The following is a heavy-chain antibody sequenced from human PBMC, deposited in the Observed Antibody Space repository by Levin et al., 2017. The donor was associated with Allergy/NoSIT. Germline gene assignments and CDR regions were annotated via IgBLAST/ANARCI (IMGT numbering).Heavy chain of an antibody. CDR3: ARDREYRAMDV. J-gene: IGHJ6*02. CDR2: IWYDGSNN. Sequence: GGSLRLSCAASGFTFSSYGMHWVRQAPGKGLEWVAVIWYDGSNNYYADSVKGRFTISRDNPNNMLYLQMNSLRAEDTALYYCARDREYRAMDVWGQGTTVTVSS. V-gene: IGHV3-33*01. CDR1: GFTFSSYG. D-gene: IGHD2/OR15-2a*01.